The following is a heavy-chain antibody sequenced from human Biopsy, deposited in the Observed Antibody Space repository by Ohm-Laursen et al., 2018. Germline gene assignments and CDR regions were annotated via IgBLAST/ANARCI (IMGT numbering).Heavy chain of an antibody. CDR1: GFTFSGYG. D-gene: IGHD3-10*01. Sequence: SLRLSCSASGFTFSGYGMHWVRQAPGRGLEWVAVIWYDGTDKFYADSVKGRFTISRDNSKNTLYLHMNSLRAADTAVYYCARDRYYGSENYFSHYNMDVWGQGTTVTVSS. V-gene: IGHV3-33*01. J-gene: IGHJ6*03. CDR3: ARDRYYGSENYFSHYNMDV. CDR2: IWYDGTDK.